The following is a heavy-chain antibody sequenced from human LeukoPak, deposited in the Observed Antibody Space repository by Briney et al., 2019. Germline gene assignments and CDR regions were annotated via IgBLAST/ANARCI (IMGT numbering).Heavy chain of an antibody. CDR1: GYTFTSYG. Sequence: ASVKVSCKASGYTFTSYGISWVRQAPGQGLEWMGGIIPIFGTANYAQKFQGRVTITADESTSTAYMELSSLRSEDTAVYYCARDQGYRYGYGDFDYWGQGTLVIVSS. CDR2: IIPIFGTA. CDR3: ARDQGYRYGYGDFDY. J-gene: IGHJ4*02. V-gene: IGHV1-69*13. D-gene: IGHD5-18*01.